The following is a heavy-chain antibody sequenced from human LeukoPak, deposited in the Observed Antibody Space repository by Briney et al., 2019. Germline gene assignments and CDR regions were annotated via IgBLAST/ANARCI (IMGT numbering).Heavy chain of an antibody. V-gene: IGHV3-7*01. CDR1: GFTFSSYA. CDR2: LKKDGSEN. Sequence: PGGSLRLSCAASGFTFSSYAMSWVRQAPGKGLEWVANLKKDGSENYYADSVKGRFTISRDNTKNSLYLQVNSLRVEDSGIYYCARVQSGSGYDTLDVWGQGTTVTVSS. D-gene: IGHD6-13*01. J-gene: IGHJ6*02. CDR3: ARVQSGSGYDTLDV.